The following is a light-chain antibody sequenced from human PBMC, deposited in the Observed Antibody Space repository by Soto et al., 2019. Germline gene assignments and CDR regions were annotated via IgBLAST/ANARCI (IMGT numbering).Light chain of an antibody. J-gene: IGKJ4*01. Sequence: DIQMTQSPSSLSASVGDRVTITCRASQSLNNYLNWYQQKPGKAPKLLIYAASSLQGGVPSRFSGSGSGTDFTLTISSLQPEDFAIYYCQQGYSTPLTFGGGTKVEIK. CDR3: QQGYSTPLT. CDR1: QSLNNY. V-gene: IGKV1-39*01. CDR2: AAS.